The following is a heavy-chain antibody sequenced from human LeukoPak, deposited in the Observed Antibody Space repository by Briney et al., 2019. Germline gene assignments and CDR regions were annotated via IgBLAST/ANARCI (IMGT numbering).Heavy chain of an antibody. CDR2: ISYSGST. Sequence: SETLSLTCTVSGGSISSYYWNWIRQPPGKGLEWIGYISYSGSTSYNPSLKSRVTISVDTSKNQFSLKLSSVTAADTAVYYCARIGNYYFDYWGQGTLVTVSS. V-gene: IGHV4-59*01. CDR3: ARIGNYYFDY. J-gene: IGHJ4*02. CDR1: GGSISSYY. D-gene: IGHD1-1*01.